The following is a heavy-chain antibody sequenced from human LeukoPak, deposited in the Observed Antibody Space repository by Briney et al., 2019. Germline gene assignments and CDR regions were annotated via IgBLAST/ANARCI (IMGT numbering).Heavy chain of an antibody. CDR3: ARGGRWELRPPPDY. V-gene: IGHV3-9*01. Sequence: PGRSLRLSCAASGFTFDDYAMHWVRQAPGKGLEWVPGISWNSGSIGYADSVKGRFTISRDNAKNTLYLQMNSLRAEDTAVYYCARGGRWELRPPPDYWGQGTLVTVSS. CDR2: ISWNSGSI. CDR1: GFTFDDYA. D-gene: IGHD1-26*01. J-gene: IGHJ4*02.